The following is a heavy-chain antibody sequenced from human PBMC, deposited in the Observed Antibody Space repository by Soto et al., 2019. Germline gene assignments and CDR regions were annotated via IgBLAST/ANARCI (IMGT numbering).Heavy chain of an antibody. J-gene: IGHJ2*01. Sequence: EVQLLESVGGLVQPGGSLRRSCAASGFTFSCCAMSWVRQAPGKRLEWVSTIHGEGDYIHYTDSVKGRFTISRDNSRNTLYLQMTSLSGDATAVYHCVRQRRGGSYSNWSCASRGRGTLVTVSS. CDR2: IHGEGDYI. CDR1: GFTFSCCA. V-gene: IGHV3-23*01. D-gene: IGHD1-26*01. CDR3: VRQRRGGSYSNWSCAS.